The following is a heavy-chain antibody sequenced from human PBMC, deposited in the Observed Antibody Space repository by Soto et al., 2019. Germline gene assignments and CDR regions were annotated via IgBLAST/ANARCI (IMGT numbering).Heavy chain of an antibody. CDR1: GFTFSSYA. CDR3: ARGIGLVVTARPVDP. D-gene: IGHD2-21*02. CDR2: ISYDGSNK. J-gene: IGHJ5*02. V-gene: IGHV3-30-3*01. Sequence: QVQLVESGGGVVQPGRSLRLSCAASGFTFSSYAMHWVRQAPGKGLEWVAVISYDGSNKYYADSVKGRFTISRDNSKNPLYLQMNSLRAEDTAVYYCARGIGLVVTARPVDPWGQGTLVTVSS.